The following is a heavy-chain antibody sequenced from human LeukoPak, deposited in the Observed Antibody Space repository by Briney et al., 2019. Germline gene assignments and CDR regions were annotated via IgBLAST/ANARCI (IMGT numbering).Heavy chain of an antibody. CDR1: GFTFINAW. J-gene: IGHJ3*02. CDR2: INGDGSEK. CDR3: GRGLSSAVDI. D-gene: IGHD2/OR15-2a*01. V-gene: IGHV3-7*04. Sequence: GGSLRLSCAASGFTFINAWMNWVRQSPGKGLEWVANINGDGSEKYYVDSVKGRFTISRDNAKNSLYMQMNSLRAEDTAVYYCGRGLSSAVDIWGQGTMVSVSS.